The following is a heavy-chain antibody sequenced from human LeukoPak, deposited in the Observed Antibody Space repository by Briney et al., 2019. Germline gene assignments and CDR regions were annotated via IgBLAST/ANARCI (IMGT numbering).Heavy chain of an antibody. CDR2: VYYSGST. V-gene: IGHV4-59*01. D-gene: IGHD3-10*01. CDR1: GGSISSYY. J-gene: IGHJ5*02. Sequence: SGTLSLTCTVSGGSISSYYWSWIRQPPGKGLEWIGYVYYSGSTNYNPSLKSRVTISVDTSKNQFSLRLRSVTAADTAVYYCARDRAPYGSGSYSFDPWGQGTLVTVSS. CDR3: ARDRAPYGSGSYSFDP.